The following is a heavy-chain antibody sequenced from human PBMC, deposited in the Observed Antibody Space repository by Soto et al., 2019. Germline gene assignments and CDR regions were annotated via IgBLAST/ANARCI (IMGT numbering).Heavy chain of an antibody. CDR3: AKEGSNHQGEFHYGMDV. D-gene: IGHD4-4*01. CDR2: ISYDGSNK. CDR1: GFTFSSYW. Sequence: RGSLRVSCAASGFTFSSYWMHWVRQAPGKGLEWVAVISYDGSNKYYADSVKGRFTISRDNSKNTLYLQMNSLRAEDTAVYYCAKEGSNHQGEFHYGMDVWGQGTTVTVSS. J-gene: IGHJ6*02. V-gene: IGHV3-30*18.